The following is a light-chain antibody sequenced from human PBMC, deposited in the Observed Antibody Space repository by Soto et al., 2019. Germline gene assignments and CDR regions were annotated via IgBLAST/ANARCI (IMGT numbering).Light chain of an antibody. Sequence: EIVMTQSPATLSVSPGERPTLSCRASQRASSNLAWYQQKPGQAPRLLIYGASTRAIGVPARFSGSGSGTEFTLTISSLQSEDFAVYYCQQYNKWPLTFGGGTKVEIK. CDR3: QQYNKWPLT. V-gene: IGKV3-15*01. CDR1: QRASSN. CDR2: GAS. J-gene: IGKJ4*01.